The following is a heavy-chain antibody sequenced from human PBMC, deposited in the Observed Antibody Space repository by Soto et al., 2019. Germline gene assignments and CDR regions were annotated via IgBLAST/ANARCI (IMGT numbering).Heavy chain of an antibody. D-gene: IGHD2-21*02. CDR2: IYYSGST. CDR3: ARWWMVTAFDY. V-gene: IGHV4-39*01. Sequence: SEILSLTCPVSGCSLSSSIYYWGWIRQPPGKGLEWIGSIYYSGSTYYNPSLKSRVTISVDTSKNQFSLKLSSVTAADTAVYYCARWWMVTAFDYWGQGTLVNVSA. CDR1: GCSLSSSIYY. J-gene: IGHJ4*02.